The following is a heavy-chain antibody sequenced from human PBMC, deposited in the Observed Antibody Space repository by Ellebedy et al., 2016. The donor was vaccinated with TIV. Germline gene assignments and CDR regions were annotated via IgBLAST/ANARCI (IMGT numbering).Heavy chain of an antibody. Sequence: MPSETLSLTCTVSGYSISRGYYWGWIWQPPGKGLEWLGTIYHSGNTYYNPSLKNRVTISVDTSKNQFSLKLSSVTAADTAVYYCARIKRGYSYGYDYWGQGTLVTVSS. V-gene: IGHV4-38-2*02. CDR1: GYSISRGYY. D-gene: IGHD5-18*01. CDR3: ARIKRGYSYGYDY. J-gene: IGHJ4*02. CDR2: IYHSGNT.